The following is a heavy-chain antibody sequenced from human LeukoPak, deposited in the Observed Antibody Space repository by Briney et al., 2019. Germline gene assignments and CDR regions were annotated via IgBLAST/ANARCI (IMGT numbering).Heavy chain of an antibody. J-gene: IGHJ4*02. CDR1: GASISSSSYY. D-gene: IGHD4-23*01. Sequence: SETLSLTCTVSGASISSSSYYWGGLRQPPGKGREWIGSSYYSGSTYYNPSIKSRSTISVDTSKNQFSLKLSSVTAADTAVYYCATEYGGNSAGDYWGQGTLVTVSS. V-gene: IGHV4-39*01. CDR2: SYYSGST. CDR3: ATEYGGNSAGDY.